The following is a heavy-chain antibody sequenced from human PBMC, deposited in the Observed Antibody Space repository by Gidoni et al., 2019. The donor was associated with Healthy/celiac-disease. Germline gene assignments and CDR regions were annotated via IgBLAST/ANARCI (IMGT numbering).Heavy chain of an antibody. Sequence: QVQLQQWGAALLKPSETLSLTCAVYGGSFSGYYWSWIRQPPGKGLEWIGEINHSGSTNYTPSLKSRVTISVDTSKNQFSLKLSSVTAADTAVYYCARVSGARSRLDPWGQGTLVTVSS. CDR1: GGSFSGYY. CDR2: INHSGST. CDR3: ARVSGARSRLDP. J-gene: IGHJ5*02. V-gene: IGHV4-34*01.